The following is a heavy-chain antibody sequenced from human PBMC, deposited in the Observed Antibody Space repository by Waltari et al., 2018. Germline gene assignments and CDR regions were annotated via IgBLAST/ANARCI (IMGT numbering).Heavy chain of an antibody. V-gene: IGHV7-4-1*02. Sequence: QVQLVQSGSELKKPGASVKVSCKASGYTFTSYAMNLVRQAPGQGLEWMGWINTNTGNPTYAQGFTGRFVFSLDTSVSTAYLQISSLKAEDTAVYYCARSGGWYCSGGSCYSPDAFDIWGQGTMVTVSS. J-gene: IGHJ3*02. CDR3: ARSGGWYCSGGSCYSPDAFDI. CDR2: INTNTGNP. D-gene: IGHD2-15*01. CDR1: GYTFTSYA.